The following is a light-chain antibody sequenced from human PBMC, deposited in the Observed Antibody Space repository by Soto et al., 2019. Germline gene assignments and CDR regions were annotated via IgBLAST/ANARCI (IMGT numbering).Light chain of an antibody. CDR2: ATS. CDR3: QHSFSTPPEYT. CDR1: QSAVSY. J-gene: IGKJ2*01. Sequence: DIQLTQSPSSLSASVGDRVTITCRASQSAVSYLNWYQQKPGKGPNLLIYATSNLQNGVPSRFSGSGSGTHFTRTISSLQPEDFATYYCQHSFSTPPEYTFGQGTKLETK. V-gene: IGKV1-39*01.